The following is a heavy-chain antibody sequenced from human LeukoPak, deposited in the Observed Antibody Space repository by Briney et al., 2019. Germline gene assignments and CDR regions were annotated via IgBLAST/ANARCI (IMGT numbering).Heavy chain of an antibody. CDR3: ARAPGVAVAGPAVHIAPDY. J-gene: IGHJ4*02. D-gene: IGHD6-19*01. CDR1: GYTFTSYG. CDR2: ISAYNGNT. Sequence: ASVKVSCKASGYTFTSYGISWVRQAPGQGLEWMGWISAYNGNTNYAQKLQGRVTMTTDTSTSTAYMELRSLRSDDTAVYYCARAPGVAVAGPAVHIAPDYWGQGTLVTVSS. V-gene: IGHV1-18*01.